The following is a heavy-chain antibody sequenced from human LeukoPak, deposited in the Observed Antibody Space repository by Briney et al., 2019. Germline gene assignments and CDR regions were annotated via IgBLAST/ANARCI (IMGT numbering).Heavy chain of an antibody. J-gene: IGHJ4*02. Sequence: GGSLRLSCAASGFTFSNYAMSWVRQAPGKGLEWVSAISDSGGRTYYTDSVKGRFTISRDNSKNTLYLQMNNLRAEDTALYYCAKERIQLWPTYFDYWGQGTLVTVSS. CDR2: ISDSGGRT. V-gene: IGHV3-23*01. D-gene: IGHD1-1*01. CDR1: GFTFSNYA. CDR3: AKERIQLWPTYFDY.